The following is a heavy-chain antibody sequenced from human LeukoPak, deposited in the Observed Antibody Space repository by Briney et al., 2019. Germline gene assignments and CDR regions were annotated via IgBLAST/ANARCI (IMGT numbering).Heavy chain of an antibody. CDR3: ARGDYYDSSGYYS. CDR1: GFTFSSYG. Sequence: GGSLRLSRAASGFTFSSYGMHWVRQAPGKGLEWVAVIWYDGSNKYYADSVKGRFTISRDNSKNTLYLQMNSLRAEDTAVYYCARGDYYDSSGYYSWGQGTLVTVSS. D-gene: IGHD3-22*01. CDR2: IWYDGSNK. V-gene: IGHV3-33*08. J-gene: IGHJ4*02.